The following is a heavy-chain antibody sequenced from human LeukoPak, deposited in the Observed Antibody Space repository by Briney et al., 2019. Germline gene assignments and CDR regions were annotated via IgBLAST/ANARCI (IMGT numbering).Heavy chain of an antibody. CDR3: ARYDVGWYYFDY. CDR2: IYHSGST. V-gene: IGHV4-4*02. D-gene: IGHD6-19*01. Sequence: PSETLSLTCVVSGGSISSSNWWSWVRPPPEKGLEWIGEIYHSGSTNYNPSLKGRVTISVDKSKNQFSLKLSSVTAADTAVYYCARYDVGWYYFDYWGQGTLVTVSS. CDR1: GGSISSSNW. J-gene: IGHJ4*02.